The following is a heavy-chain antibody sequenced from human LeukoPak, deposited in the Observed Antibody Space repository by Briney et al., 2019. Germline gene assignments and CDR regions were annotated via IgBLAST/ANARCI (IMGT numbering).Heavy chain of an antibody. D-gene: IGHD3-10*01. Sequence: GGSLRLSCAASGFTFSSYDMHWVRQGTGKGLEWVSAIGTAGDTYYPGSVKGRFTTSKENAKNSLYLQMNSLRVGDTAVYYCARGRGWGTFDIWGQGTMVTVSS. J-gene: IGHJ3*02. CDR2: IGTAGDT. CDR1: GFTFSSYD. V-gene: IGHV3-13*04. CDR3: ARGRGWGTFDI.